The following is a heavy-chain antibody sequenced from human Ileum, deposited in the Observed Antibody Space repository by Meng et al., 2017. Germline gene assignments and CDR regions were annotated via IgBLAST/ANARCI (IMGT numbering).Heavy chain of an antibody. Sequence: QVQLQQSGPGLVKPSQTPSLTCTISGDSVSSDSGAWNWIRQSPSRGLEWLGRTFYRSKWNDDFAESVKSRITITTDTSKNQFSLQLNSVTPEDTAVYYCARGWYSSGFHSWGQGTLVTVSS. V-gene: IGHV6-1*01. CDR1: GDSVSSDSGA. D-gene: IGHD6-19*01. CDR2: TFYRSKWND. CDR3: ARGWYSSGFHS. J-gene: IGHJ4*02.